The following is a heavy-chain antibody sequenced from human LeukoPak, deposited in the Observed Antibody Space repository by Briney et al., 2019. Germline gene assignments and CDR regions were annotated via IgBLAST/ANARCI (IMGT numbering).Heavy chain of an antibody. CDR3: ARRQVAAAPPDY. Sequence: SETLCLTCTVSGGSISSSNWWGWVRQPPGKGLEWIGEIYHSGSTNYNPSLKSRATISVDKSKNQFSLKLNSVTAADRAVYYCARRQVAAAPPDYWGQGTLVTVSS. D-gene: IGHD6-19*01. CDR2: IYHSGST. V-gene: IGHV4-4*02. J-gene: IGHJ4*02. CDR1: GGSISSSNW.